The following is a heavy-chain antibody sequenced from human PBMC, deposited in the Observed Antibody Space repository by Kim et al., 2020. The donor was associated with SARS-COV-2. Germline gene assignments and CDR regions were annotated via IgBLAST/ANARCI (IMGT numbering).Heavy chain of an antibody. J-gene: IGHJ4*02. CDR2: ST. D-gene: IGHD2-15*01. Sequence: STKYNPSLKSRVTIAVDTSKNQFSLKLSSVTAADTAVYYCARGDYSHLDYWGQGTLVTVSS. CDR3: ARGDYSHLDY. V-gene: IGHV4-59*09.